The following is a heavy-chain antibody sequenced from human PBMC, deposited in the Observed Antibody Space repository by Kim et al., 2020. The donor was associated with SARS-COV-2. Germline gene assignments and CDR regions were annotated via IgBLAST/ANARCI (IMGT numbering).Heavy chain of an antibody. V-gene: IGHV4-39*01. J-gene: IGHJ4*02. CDR3: ARLGPNRDGYNTGRDWLGDY. CDR2: IYYSGST. D-gene: IGHD5-12*01. Sequence: SETLSLTCTVSGGSISSSSYYWGWIRQPPGKGLEWIGSIYYSGSTYYNPSLKSRVTISVDRSKNQFSLKLSSVTAADTAVYYCARLGPNRDGYNTGRDWLGDYWGQGTLVTVSS. CDR1: GGSISSSSYY.